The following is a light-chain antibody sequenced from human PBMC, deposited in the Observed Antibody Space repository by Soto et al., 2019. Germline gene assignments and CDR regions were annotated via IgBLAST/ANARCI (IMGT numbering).Light chain of an antibody. CDR2: SAS. CDR1: QTINTY. V-gene: IGKV1-39*01. Sequence: DIQMTQSPSSLSASVGDRVIITCRASQTINTYLNWYQQKPGKAPKLLISSASNLQSGVPSRFSGSGSGTDFTLTINSLQPEDFATYFCQQSYITSWTFGQGTKVEIK. J-gene: IGKJ1*01. CDR3: QQSYITSWT.